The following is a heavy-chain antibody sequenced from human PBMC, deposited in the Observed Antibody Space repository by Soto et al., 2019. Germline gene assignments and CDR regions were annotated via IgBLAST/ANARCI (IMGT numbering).Heavy chain of an antibody. Sequence: APVKVSCKVSGYTLTELSMHWVRQAPGKGLEWMGGFDPEDGETIYAQKFQGRVTMTEDTSTDTAYMELSSLRSEDTAVYYCAKGFPHTPYYYYDMDVCGQGTTITVSS. V-gene: IGHV1-24*01. CDR1: GYTLTELS. CDR3: AKGFPHTPYYYYDMDV. D-gene: IGHD2-2*02. J-gene: IGHJ6*02. CDR2: FDPEDGET.